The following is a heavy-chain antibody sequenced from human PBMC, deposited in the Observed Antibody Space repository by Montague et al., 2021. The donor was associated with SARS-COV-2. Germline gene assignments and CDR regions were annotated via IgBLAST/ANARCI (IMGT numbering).Heavy chain of an antibody. CDR2: IYYSGST. CDR3: ARQKMGLVTIFGVVMHDRGLDP. CDR1: GGSISSSSYY. J-gene: IGHJ5*02. D-gene: IGHD3-3*01. V-gene: IGHV4-39*01. Sequence: SETLSLTCTVSGGSISSSSYYWCWLRQPPGEGLEWVGNIYYSGSTYYNPSLKSRVTIFVDTYKNQFSLMLSSVTAADTAVYYCARQKMGLVTIFGVVMHDRGLDPWGQGTLVTASS.